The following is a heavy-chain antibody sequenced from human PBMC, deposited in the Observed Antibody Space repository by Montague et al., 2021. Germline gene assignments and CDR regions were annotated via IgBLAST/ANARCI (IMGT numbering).Heavy chain of an antibody. D-gene: IGHD2-15*01. CDR1: GFTFDDYA. Sequence: SLRLSCAASGFTFDDYALNWVRQVPGKGLEWVSGISWNSGNIDYADSVKGRFTISRDNAKNSLSLQMNSLRAEDTALYYCAKDIYGIVVGGMDVWGRGTTVTVSS. J-gene: IGHJ6*02. CDR2: ISWNSGNI. V-gene: IGHV3-9*01. CDR3: AKDIYGIVVGGMDV.